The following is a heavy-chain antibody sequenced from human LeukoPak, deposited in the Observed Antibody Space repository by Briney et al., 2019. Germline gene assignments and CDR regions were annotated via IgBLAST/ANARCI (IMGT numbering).Heavy chain of an antibody. CDR3: ARDLALEYYDFWSGYPKPNWFDP. V-gene: IGHV3-48*04. J-gene: IGHJ5*02. Sequence: GGSLRLSCAASGFTFSSYSMNWVRQAPGKGLEWVSYISSSSSTIYYADSVKGRFTISRDNAKNSLYLQMNSLRAEDTAVYYCARDLALEYYDFWSGYPKPNWFDPWGQGTLVTVSS. CDR2: ISSSSSTI. CDR1: GFTFSSYS. D-gene: IGHD3-3*01.